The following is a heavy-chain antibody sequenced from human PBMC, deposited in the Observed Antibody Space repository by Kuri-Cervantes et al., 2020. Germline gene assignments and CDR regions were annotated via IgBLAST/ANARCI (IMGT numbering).Heavy chain of an antibody. Sequence: GESLKISCAASGFTFSSYGMHWVRQAPGKGLEWVAVISYDGSNKYYADSVKGRFTISRDNSKNTLYLQMNSLRAEDTAVYYCARASLENWNYGDYYYYYGMDVWGQGTTVTVSS. V-gene: IGHV3-30*03. CDR2: ISYDGSNK. CDR3: ARASLENWNYGDYYYYYGMDV. D-gene: IGHD1-7*01. CDR1: GFTFSSYG. J-gene: IGHJ6*02.